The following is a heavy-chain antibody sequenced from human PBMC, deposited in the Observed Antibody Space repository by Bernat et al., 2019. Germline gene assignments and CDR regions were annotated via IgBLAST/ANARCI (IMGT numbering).Heavy chain of an antibody. V-gene: IGHV3-15*01. D-gene: IGHD6-13*01. J-gene: IGHJ4*02. CDR3: TTGYGSDWYG. CDR1: GFQISDAW. Sequence: QMEESGGGLVKPGGPLRLSCVASGFQISDAWVSWVRQAPGKGLEWIANIKRKIDGETIDYAAPVKGRFSISRDDSKNTAFLQMNSLKTEDTAVYFCTTGYGSDWYGWGQGTLVTVSS. CDR2: IKRKIDGETI.